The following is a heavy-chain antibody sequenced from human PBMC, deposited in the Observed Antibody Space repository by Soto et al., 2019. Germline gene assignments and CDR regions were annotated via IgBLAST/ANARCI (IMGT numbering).Heavy chain of an antibody. CDR3: ATEYCSGGRCNDYLDV. D-gene: IGHD2-15*01. CDR1: GFTFRSYD. V-gene: IGHV3-13*01. J-gene: IGHJ6*03. Sequence: GGSLRLSCAASGFTFRSYDMHWVRQVTGKGPEWVAGIGPAGVTHYPDSVKGRFSISRDNAKNSLYLQMNSLRVGDTAVYYCATEYCSGGRCNDYLDVWGKGTTVTVSS. CDR2: IGPAGVT.